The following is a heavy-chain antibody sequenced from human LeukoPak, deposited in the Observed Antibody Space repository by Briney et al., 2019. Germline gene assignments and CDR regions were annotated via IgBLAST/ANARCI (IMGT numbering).Heavy chain of an antibody. V-gene: IGHV5-51*01. CDR1: GYSFASYW. CDR2: VYPGDSDT. Sequence: GESLKISCKGSGYSFASYWIGWVRQMPGKGLEWMGIVYPGDSDTRYSPSFQGQVTISADKSINTAYLQWSSLKASDTAMYYCARQAYCSSSSCYGGSDYWGQGTLVTVSP. D-gene: IGHD2-2*01. J-gene: IGHJ4*02. CDR3: ARQAYCSSSSCYGGSDY.